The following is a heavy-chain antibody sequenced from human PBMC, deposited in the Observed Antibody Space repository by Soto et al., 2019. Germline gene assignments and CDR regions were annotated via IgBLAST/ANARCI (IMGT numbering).Heavy chain of an antibody. V-gene: IGHV3-33*01. CDR2: IWHDGTNE. CDR1: GFSFTDYA. J-gene: IGHJ4*02. CDR3: ARDRVYHIPTRRALGSFEY. Sequence: PGGSLRLSCAASGFSFTDYAIHWVRQAPGKGLEWVAVIWHDGTNEYYAESVKGRFTISRDTSKKTVYLQMNSLRGDDTAVYYCARDRVYHIPTRRALGSFEYWGQGIQVTVSS. D-gene: IGHD2-21*01.